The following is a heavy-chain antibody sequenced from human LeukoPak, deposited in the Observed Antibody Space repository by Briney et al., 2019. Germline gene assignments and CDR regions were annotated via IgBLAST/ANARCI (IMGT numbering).Heavy chain of an antibody. CDR1: GGSISSGNYY. J-gene: IGHJ4*02. CDR3: ARSDGYYFDY. D-gene: IGHD5-24*01. V-gene: IGHV4-31*03. CDR2: IYYSGST. Sequence: SETLSLTCTVSGGSISSGNYYWSWIPQHPGKGLEWIGYIYYSGSTYYNPSLKSRVTISVDTSMNQFSLKLSSVTAADTAVYYCARSDGYYFDYWGQGTLVTVSS.